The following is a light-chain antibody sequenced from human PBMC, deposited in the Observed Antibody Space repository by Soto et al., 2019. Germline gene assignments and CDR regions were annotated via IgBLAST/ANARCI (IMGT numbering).Light chain of an antibody. Sequence: EIVLTQSPATLSMTRGDRATLSCRASQSVGSNLAWYQQQPGQTPRLLVYGASARATEVPARFSCSGSGTDFTLTISSLQSEDFAVYYCQQYNDWPLTFGGGTKVEIK. CDR3: QQYNDWPLT. CDR1: QSVGSN. J-gene: IGKJ4*01. CDR2: GAS. V-gene: IGKV3-15*01.